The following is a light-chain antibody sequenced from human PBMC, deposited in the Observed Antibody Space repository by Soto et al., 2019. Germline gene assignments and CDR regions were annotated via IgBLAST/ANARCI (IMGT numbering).Light chain of an antibody. J-gene: IGKJ4*01. CDR3: QQYGSFPT. CDR1: QSVISNY. CDR2: GAS. V-gene: IGKV3-20*01. Sequence: EIVLTQSPGTLSLSPGERATLSCRASQSVISNYLAWYQQKPGQAPRLLIYGASSRATGIPDRFSGSGSGTDFTLTISRLEPEDFAVYYCQQYGSFPTFGGGTKVDIK.